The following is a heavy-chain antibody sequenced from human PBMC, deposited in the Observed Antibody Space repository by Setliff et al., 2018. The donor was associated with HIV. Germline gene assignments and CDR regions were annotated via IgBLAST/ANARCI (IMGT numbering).Heavy chain of an antibody. J-gene: IGHJ6*03. CDR2: VDSDGSGT. CDR3: AKAFGYCSGGSCPVLMDV. Sequence: GGSLRLSCAASGFTFSRYWMHWIRQAPGKGLVWVSRVDSDGSGTSYADSVKGRFTNSRDNAKNTLYLQMNSLRAKDAAVYYCAKAFGYCSGGSCPVLMDVWGKGTTVTVSS. D-gene: IGHD2-15*01. V-gene: IGHV3-74*01. CDR1: GFTFSRYW.